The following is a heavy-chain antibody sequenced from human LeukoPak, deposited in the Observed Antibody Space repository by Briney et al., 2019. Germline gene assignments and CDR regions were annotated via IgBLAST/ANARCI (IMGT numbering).Heavy chain of an antibody. V-gene: IGHV1-8*01. CDR3: ARDPPYYDFWSGYLFLGYYGMDV. Sequence: ASVKVSCKASGYTFTSYDINWVRPATGQGLEWVGWMNPNRGKTGYAQKFQGRGTMTRNTSISTAYMKLSSLRSEDTAVYYCARDPPYYDFWSGYLFLGYYGMDVWGQGTTVTVSS. J-gene: IGHJ6*02. D-gene: IGHD3-3*01. CDR2: MNPNRGKT. CDR1: GYTFTSYD.